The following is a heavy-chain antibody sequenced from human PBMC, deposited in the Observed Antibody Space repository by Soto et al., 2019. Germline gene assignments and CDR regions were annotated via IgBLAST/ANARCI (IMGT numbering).Heavy chain of an antibody. J-gene: IGHJ4*02. CDR2: INNDGSST. CDR3: TTDRGITELVIFAS. CDR1: GFTFSSYW. D-gene: IGHD1-7*01. Sequence: PGGSLRLSCAASGFTFSSYWMNWVRHAPGKGLVWVSRINNDGSSTYYADSVKGRFTISRDNAKNTLSLQMDSLKTEDTGLHYCTTDRGITELVIFASWGLGTLVTVSS. V-gene: IGHV3-74*01.